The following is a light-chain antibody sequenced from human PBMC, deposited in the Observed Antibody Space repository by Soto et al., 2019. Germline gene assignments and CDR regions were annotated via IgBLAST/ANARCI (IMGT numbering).Light chain of an antibody. J-gene: IGKJ1*01. V-gene: IGKV3-20*01. CDR2: GAS. Sequence: EIVLTQSPGTLSFSPGERATLSCRASQSVSSNYLAWYQQKPGQAPRLLISGASRRAAGIPDRFSGSGSGTDFTLTISRLESEDIAVYYCQQYDSSPRTFGQGTRVEIK. CDR3: QQYDSSPRT. CDR1: QSVSSNY.